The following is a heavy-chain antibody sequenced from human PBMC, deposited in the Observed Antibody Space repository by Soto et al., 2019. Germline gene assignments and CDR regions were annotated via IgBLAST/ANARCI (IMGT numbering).Heavy chain of an antibody. Sequence: ASVKGSCKASGYTFTIYCISWVRQAPGQGLEWMGWISAYNGNTIYAQKLQGRVTMTTDTSTSTAYMELRSLRSDDTAVYYCARGEDVLLFDYWGQGTLVTVSS. CDR1: GYTFTIYC. D-gene: IGHD3-10*01. V-gene: IGHV1-18*01. J-gene: IGHJ4*02. CDR2: ISAYNGNT. CDR3: ARGEDVLLFDY.